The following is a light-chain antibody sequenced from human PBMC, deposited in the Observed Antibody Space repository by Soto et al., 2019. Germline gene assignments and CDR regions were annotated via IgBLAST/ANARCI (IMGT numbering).Light chain of an antibody. Sequence: EIVVAQSPATLSVSPGERATLSCRASPSISYNLAWYQQKPGQAPRLLIYGASTRATGIPARFSGSGSGTEFTLTISSLQSEDFAVYYCQKYNHWPWTFGQGTKVEI. V-gene: IGKV3-15*01. CDR3: QKYNHWPWT. CDR2: GAS. J-gene: IGKJ1*01. CDR1: PSISYN.